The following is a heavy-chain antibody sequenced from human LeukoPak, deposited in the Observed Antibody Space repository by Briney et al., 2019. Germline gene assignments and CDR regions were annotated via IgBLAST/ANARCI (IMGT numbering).Heavy chain of an antibody. CDR3: AKDSVWGIPITMIVTIDY. Sequence: SGGSLRLSCAASGFTFSSYAMSWVRQAPGKGLEWVSAISGSGGSTYYADSVKGRFTISRDNSKNTLYLQMNSLRAEDTAVYYCAKDSVWGIPITMIVTIDYWGQGTLVTVSS. V-gene: IGHV3-23*01. CDR2: ISGSGGST. D-gene: IGHD3-22*01. J-gene: IGHJ4*02. CDR1: GFTFSSYA.